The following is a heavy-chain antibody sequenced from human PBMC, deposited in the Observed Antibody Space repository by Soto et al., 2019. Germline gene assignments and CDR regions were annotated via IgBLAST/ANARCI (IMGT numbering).Heavy chain of an antibody. Sequence: SVKVSCKASGFTFTSSAVQWVRQARGQRLEWIGWIVVGSGNTNYAQKFQERVTITRDMSTSTAYMELSSLRSEDTAVYYCAAVYHWKGISYFDNWGQGTLVTVSS. V-gene: IGHV1-58*01. CDR1: GFTFTSSA. D-gene: IGHD1-20*01. J-gene: IGHJ4*02. CDR3: AAVYHWKGISYFDN. CDR2: IVVGSGNT.